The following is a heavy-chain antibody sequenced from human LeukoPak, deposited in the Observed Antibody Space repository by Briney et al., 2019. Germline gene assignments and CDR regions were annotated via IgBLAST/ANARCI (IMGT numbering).Heavy chain of an antibody. V-gene: IGHV3-21*01. CDR2: ISSSSRYI. D-gene: IGHD7-27*01. J-gene: IGHJ4*02. CDR3: ARSPSLGEPIDY. Sequence: GRSLRLSCAASGFTFSGYSMNWVRQAPGKGLEWVSSISSSSRYIYYADPVKGRFTITRDNAKNSLYLQMNSLRAEDTAVYYCARSPSLGEPIDYWGQGTLVTVSS. CDR1: GFTFSGYS.